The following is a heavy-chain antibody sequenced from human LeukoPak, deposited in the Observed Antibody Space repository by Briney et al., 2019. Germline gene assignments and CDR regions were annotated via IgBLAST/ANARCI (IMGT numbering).Heavy chain of an antibody. CDR2: IKQDGTEK. Sequence: GESLRLSCAASGFTFTTYWMSWVRQPPGKGLEWVANIKQDGTEKYYVDSVKGRFTISRDNSKNTLYLQMNSLRVEDTAVYYCARVEQLFGIAVAASDYWGQGTLVTVSS. V-gene: IGHV3-7*03. CDR1: GFTFTTYW. CDR3: ARVEQLFGIAVAASDY. D-gene: IGHD6-19*01. J-gene: IGHJ4*02.